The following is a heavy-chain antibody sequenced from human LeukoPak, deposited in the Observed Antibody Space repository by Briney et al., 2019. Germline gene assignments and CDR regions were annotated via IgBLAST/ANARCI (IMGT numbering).Heavy chain of an antibody. CDR1: GYTFTGYY. D-gene: IGHD6-13*01. Sequence: AASVKVSCKASGYTFTGYYMHWVRQAPGQGLEWMGRINPNSGGTNYAQKFQGRVTITRDTSASTAYMELSSLRSEDTAVYYCASSWYNWFDPWGQGTLVTVSS. J-gene: IGHJ5*02. V-gene: IGHV1-2*06. CDR2: INPNSGGT. CDR3: ASSWYNWFDP.